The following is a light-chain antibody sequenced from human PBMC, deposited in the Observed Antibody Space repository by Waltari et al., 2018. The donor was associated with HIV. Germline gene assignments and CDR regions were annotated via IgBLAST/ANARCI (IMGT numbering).Light chain of an antibody. CDR2: KAS. V-gene: IGKV1-5*03. J-gene: IGKJ1*01. CDR1: QSVGNW. Sequence: DIQMAQSPPTLSAFVGDTVTIPCRASQSVGNWLAWYQQRPGKAPKILIYKASTLQSGVPSRFIGSGSGTEFTLTISSLQPDDFATYYCQQYSNSWTFGQGTKVEL. CDR3: QQYSNSWT.